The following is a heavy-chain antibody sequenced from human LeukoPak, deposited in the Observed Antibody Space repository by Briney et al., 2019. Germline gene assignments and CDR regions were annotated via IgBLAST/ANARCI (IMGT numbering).Heavy chain of an antibody. CDR1: GFTFSSYL. D-gene: IGHD6-13*01. V-gene: IGHV3-7*01. Sequence: SGGSLRLSCAASGFTFSSYLMSWVRQAPGTGLEWEGNIKEDGSEQYYVDSLKGRFTISRDNDKNSLYLQMNSLRAEDTAVYYCARRSFGSGYQGFDYWGQGTLVTVSS. CDR3: ARRSFGSGYQGFDY. J-gene: IGHJ4*02. CDR2: IKEDGSEQ.